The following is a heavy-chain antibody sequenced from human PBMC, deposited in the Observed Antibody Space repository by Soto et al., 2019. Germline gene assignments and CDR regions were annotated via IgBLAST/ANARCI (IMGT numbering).Heavy chain of an antibody. V-gene: IGHV4-30-4*01. CDR3: ARVDRFYYYYGMDV. CDR1: GSSITSEDYY. CDR2: IYYSGST. J-gene: IGHJ6*02. D-gene: IGHD3-22*01. Sequence: PSETLSLTCTVSGSSITSEDYYWSWIRQPPGKGLEWIGYIYYSGSTYYNPSLKSRVTISVDTSKNQFSLKLSSVTAADTAVYYCARVDRFYYYYGMDVWGQGTTVTVYS.